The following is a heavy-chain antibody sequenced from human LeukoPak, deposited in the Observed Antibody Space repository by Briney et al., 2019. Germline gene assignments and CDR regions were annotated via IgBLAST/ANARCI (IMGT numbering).Heavy chain of an antibody. V-gene: IGHV4-4*07. CDR3: ARGTWELLSYYFDY. D-gene: IGHD1-26*01. J-gene: IGHJ4*02. CDR1: GGSISSYY. Sequence: SETLSLTCTVSGGSISSYYWSWIRQPAGKGLEWIGRIYTSGSTNYNPSLKSRVTMSVDTSKNQFSLKLSSVTAADTAVFYCARGTWELLSYYFDYWGQGTLVTLSS. CDR2: IYTSGST.